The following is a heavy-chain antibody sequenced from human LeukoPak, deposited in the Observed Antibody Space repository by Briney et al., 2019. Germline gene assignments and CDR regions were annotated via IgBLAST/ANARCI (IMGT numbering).Heavy chain of an antibody. Sequence: SGGSLRLSCAASGFTFNAYAMHWVRQAPGKGLEWVSLISWNGGSTYYADSVKGRFTIFRGNNKNSLYLQMNSLRAEDSALYYCAKDRGYCGGDCSPRGIDYWGQGTLVTVSS. V-gene: IGHV3-43D*03. J-gene: IGHJ4*02. CDR1: GFTFNAYA. D-gene: IGHD2-21*02. CDR3: AKDRGYCGGDCSPRGIDY. CDR2: ISWNGGST.